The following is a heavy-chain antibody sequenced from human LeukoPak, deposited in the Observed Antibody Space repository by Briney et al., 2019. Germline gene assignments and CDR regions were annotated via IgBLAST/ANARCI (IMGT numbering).Heavy chain of an antibody. J-gene: IGHJ4*02. CDR3: ARDKGGGVITMIAD. V-gene: IGHV4-39*07. D-gene: IGHD3-22*01. CDR2: IYYSGST. CDR1: GGSISSSSYY. Sequence: SETLSLTCTVSGGSISSSSYYWGWIRQPPGKGLEWIGSIYYSGSTYYNPSLKSRVTISVDTSKNQFSLKLSSVTAADTAVYYCARDKGGGVITMIADWGQGTLVTVSS.